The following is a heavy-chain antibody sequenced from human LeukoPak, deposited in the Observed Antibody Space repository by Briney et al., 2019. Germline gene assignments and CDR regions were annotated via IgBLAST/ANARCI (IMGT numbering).Heavy chain of an antibody. D-gene: IGHD6-6*01. CDR2: IGTAGDT. CDR3: ARGLAARRGPYYGMDV. Sequence: GGSLRLSCAASGFTFSSYDMHWVRQATGKGLEWVSAIGTAGDTYYPGSVKGRSTISRENAKNSLYLQMNSLRAGDTAVYYCARGLAARRGPYYGMDVWGQGTTVTVSS. J-gene: IGHJ6*02. CDR1: GFTFSSYD. V-gene: IGHV3-13*01.